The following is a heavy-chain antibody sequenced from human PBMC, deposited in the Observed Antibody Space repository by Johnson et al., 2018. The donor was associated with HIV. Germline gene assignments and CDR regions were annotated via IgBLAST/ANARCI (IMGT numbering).Heavy chain of an antibody. CDR1: GFTFSSFA. CDR2: ISYDGTNK. CDR3: ARDRSRQLLLTSDAFDI. Sequence: QVQLVESGGGVVQPGTSLRLACAASGFTFSSFAMHWVRQAPGKGLEWVAFISYDGTNKYFTDSVRGRFTISRDNSRNTLFLQMNRLRAEDTAMYFCARDRSRQLLLTSDAFDIWGQGTMVTVSS. J-gene: IGHJ3*02. V-gene: IGHV3-30-3*01. D-gene: IGHD2-15*01.